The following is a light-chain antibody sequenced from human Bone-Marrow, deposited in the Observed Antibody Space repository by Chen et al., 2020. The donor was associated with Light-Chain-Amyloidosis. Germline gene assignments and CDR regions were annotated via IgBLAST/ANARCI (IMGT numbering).Light chain of an antibody. CDR3: QSADRSGTYEVI. Sequence: SYELTQPPSVSVSPGQTARITCSGDDLPTKYAYWYQQKPGQAPVLVIHRDTERPSGISERLSGASSGTTATLAISGEQAEDEADDHCQSADRSGTYEVIFGGGTKLTVL. V-gene: IGLV3-25*03. CDR1: DLPTKY. J-gene: IGLJ2*01. CDR2: RDT.